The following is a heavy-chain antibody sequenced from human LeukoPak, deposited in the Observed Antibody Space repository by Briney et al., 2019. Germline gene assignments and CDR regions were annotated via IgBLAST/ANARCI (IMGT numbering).Heavy chain of an antibody. CDR2: INQDGRAK. D-gene: IGHD3-9*01. V-gene: IGHV3-7*05. CDR3: VRDPDILSGVAFDI. CDR1: GFXFSSDW. J-gene: IGHJ3*02. Sequence: GGSLRLSCAASGFXFSSDWINWVRQAPGKGLEWVANINQDGRAKNYVDSVKGRFTVARDNAKNSLYLQMNSLRADDTAVYYCVRDPDILSGVAFDIWGQGTMVTVSS.